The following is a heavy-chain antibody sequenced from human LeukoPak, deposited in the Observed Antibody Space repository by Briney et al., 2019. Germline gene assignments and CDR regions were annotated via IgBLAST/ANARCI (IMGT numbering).Heavy chain of an antibody. CDR1: GYSISSGYY. Sequence: SETLSLTCTVSGYSISSGYYWGWIRQPPGKGLEWTGSIDHSGSTYYNPSLKSRITISVDTSKNQFSLKLSSVTAADTAVYYCARDLAVAGTKFDPWGQGTLVTVSS. D-gene: IGHD6-19*01. CDR2: IDHSGST. CDR3: ARDLAVAGTKFDP. J-gene: IGHJ5*02. V-gene: IGHV4-38-2*02.